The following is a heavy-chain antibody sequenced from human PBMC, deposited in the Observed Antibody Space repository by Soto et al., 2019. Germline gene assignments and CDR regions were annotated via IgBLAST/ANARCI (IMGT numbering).Heavy chain of an antibody. V-gene: IGHV4-61*01. CDR1: GGSVSSGSYY. J-gene: IGHJ6*02. CDR2: IYYSGST. CDR3: ARDRAAARWDYYYGMDV. D-gene: IGHD6-13*01. Sequence: QVQLQESGPGLVKPSETLSLTCTVSGGSVSSGSYYWSWIRQPPGKGLEWIGYIYYSGSTNYNPSLKSRVTISVATSKNQFSLKLSSVTAADTAVYYCARDRAAARWDYYYGMDVWGQGTTVTVSS.